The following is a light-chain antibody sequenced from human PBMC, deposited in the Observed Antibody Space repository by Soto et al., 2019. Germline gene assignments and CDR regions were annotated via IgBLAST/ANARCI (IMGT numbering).Light chain of an antibody. CDR1: SSDVGGYNY. CDR3: SSYGGSNNLV. CDR2: EVS. V-gene: IGLV2-8*01. J-gene: IGLJ2*01. Sequence: QSVLTQPPSASGSLGQSVTISCTGTSSDVGGYNYVSWYQQHPGKAPKLMIYEVSERPSGVPDRFSGSKSGNTASLTVSGLQAEDEADYYCSSYGGSNNLVFGGGTKLTVL.